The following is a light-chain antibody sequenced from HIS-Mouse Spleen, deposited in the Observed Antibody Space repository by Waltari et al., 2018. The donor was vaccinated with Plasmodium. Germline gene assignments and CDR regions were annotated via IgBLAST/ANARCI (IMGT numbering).Light chain of an antibody. J-gene: IGKJ3*01. Sequence: EIVITQSPAPLSVSPRGRATPSCRANQSVSSNLAWYQQKPGQAPRLLIYGASTRATGIPARFSGSGSGTEFTLTISSLQSEDFAVYYCQQYNSWSFTFGPGTKVDIK. CDR3: QQYNSWSFT. CDR1: QSVSSN. V-gene: IGKV3-15*01. CDR2: GAS.